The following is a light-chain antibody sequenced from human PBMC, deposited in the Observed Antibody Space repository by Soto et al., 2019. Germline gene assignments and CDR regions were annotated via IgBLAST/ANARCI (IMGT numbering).Light chain of an antibody. CDR1: QSINNNY. V-gene: IGKV3D-20*02. CDR2: GIS. J-gene: IGKJ1*01. CDR3: QQRSNLGT. Sequence: IGLPQSQATLSVSPGESATLSCRSSQSINNNYLAWYQQKPGQAPRLLIYGISTRATGIPARFSGSGSGTDFTLTISSLEPEDFAVYYCQQRSNLGTFAQGTKVDIK.